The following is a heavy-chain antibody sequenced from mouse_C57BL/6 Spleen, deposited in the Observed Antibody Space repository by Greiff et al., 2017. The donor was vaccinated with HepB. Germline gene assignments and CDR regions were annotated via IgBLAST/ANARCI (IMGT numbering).Heavy chain of an antibody. D-gene: IGHD2-1*01. CDR1: GYTFTDYN. J-gene: IGHJ4*01. V-gene: IGHV1-22*01. Sequence: EVQLQQSGPELVKPGASVKMSCKASGYTFTDYNMHWVKQSHGKSLEWIGYINPNNGGTSYNQKFKGKATLTVNKSSSTAYMELRSLTSEDSAVYYCARGGLYYGNYEDAMDYWGQGTSVTVSS. CDR3: ARGGLYYGNYEDAMDY. CDR2: INPNNGGT.